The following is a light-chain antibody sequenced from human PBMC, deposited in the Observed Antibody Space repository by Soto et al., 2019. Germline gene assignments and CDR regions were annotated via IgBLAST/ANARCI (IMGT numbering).Light chain of an antibody. Sequence: EIVLTQSPGTLSLSPGERATLSCRASQSVSSSYLAWYQQKPGQAPRLLIYGASNRATGIPDRFSGSGSGTDFTLTISRLEPEDFAVYYCQQYGSSPFAFGPGTKSGYQT. CDR1: QSVSSSY. V-gene: IGKV3-20*01. CDR3: QQYGSSPFA. CDR2: GAS. J-gene: IGKJ3*01.